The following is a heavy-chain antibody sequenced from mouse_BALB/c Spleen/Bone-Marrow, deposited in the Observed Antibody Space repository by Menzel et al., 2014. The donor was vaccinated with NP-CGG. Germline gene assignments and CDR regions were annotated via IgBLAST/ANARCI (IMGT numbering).Heavy chain of an antibody. CDR2: ITPDSSTI. J-gene: IGHJ3*01. D-gene: IGHD2-2*01. V-gene: IGHV4-1*02. CDR1: GLDFSRYW. CDR3: ARHPSLWLRRGFAY. Sequence: EVMLVESGGGLVQPGGSLKLSCEASGLDFSRYWMIWVRQAPGKGLEWIGEITPDSSTINYTPSLKDKFIISRDNAKNTLSLQMSKVRSEDTALYYCARHPSLWLRRGFAYWGQGTLVTVSA.